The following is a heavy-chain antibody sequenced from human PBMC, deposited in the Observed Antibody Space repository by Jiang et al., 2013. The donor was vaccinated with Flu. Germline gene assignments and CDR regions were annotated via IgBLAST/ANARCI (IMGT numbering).Heavy chain of an antibody. V-gene: IGHV3-53*04. J-gene: IGHJ2*01. CDR1: GFTVSSNY. D-gene: IGHD6-19*01. CDR3: ARPDKAVAGTDWYFDL. Sequence: LSCAASGFTVSSNYMSWVRQAPGKGLEWVSVIYSGGSTYYADSVKGRFTISRHNSKNTLYLQMNSLRAEDTAVYYCARPDKAVAGTDWYFDLWGRGTLVTVSS. CDR2: IYSGGST.